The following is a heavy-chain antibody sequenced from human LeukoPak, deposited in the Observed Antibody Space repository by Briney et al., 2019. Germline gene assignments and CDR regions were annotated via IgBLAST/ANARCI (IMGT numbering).Heavy chain of an antibody. Sequence: QPGGSLRLSCAASGFTFSSYAMSWVRQAPGKGLEWVSVISGSGGNTYYADSVKGRFTISRDNSKNTLYLQVNSLRVDDTAVYSCAKGSHGYSSTSADYWGQGTLVTVSS. CDR1: GFTFSSYA. J-gene: IGHJ4*02. CDR3: AKGSHGYSSTSADY. CDR2: ISGSGGNT. V-gene: IGHV3-23*01. D-gene: IGHD6-6*01.